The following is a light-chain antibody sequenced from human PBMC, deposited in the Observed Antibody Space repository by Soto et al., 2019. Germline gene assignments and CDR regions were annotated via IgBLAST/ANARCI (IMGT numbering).Light chain of an antibody. Sequence: QSVLTQPASVSGSPGQSITISCTGTSSDVGGYNYVSWYQLHPGKAPKLMVYEVSNRPSGVSNRFSGSKSGNTASLTISGLQAEDEADYYCQSYDSSLSGFYVFGTGTKVTVL. CDR2: EVS. CDR1: SSDVGGYNY. V-gene: IGLV2-14*01. CDR3: QSYDSSLSGFYV. J-gene: IGLJ1*01.